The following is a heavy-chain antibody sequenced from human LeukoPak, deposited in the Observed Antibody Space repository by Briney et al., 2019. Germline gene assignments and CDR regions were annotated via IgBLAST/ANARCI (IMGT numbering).Heavy chain of an antibody. J-gene: IGHJ4*02. D-gene: IGHD3-10*01. Sequence: SETLSLTCAVYGGSFSGYYWSWIRQPPGKGLEWIGEINHSGSTNYNPSLKSRVTISVDTSKNQFSLKLSSVTAADTAVYYCARRKSYGSGSYWHYWGQGTLVIVSS. V-gene: IGHV4-34*01. CDR3: ARRKSYGSGSYWHY. CDR2: INHSGST. CDR1: GGSFSGYY.